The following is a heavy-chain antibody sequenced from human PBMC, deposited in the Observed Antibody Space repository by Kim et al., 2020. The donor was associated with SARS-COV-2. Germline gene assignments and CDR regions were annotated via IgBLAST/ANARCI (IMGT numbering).Heavy chain of an antibody. D-gene: IGHD5-12*01. V-gene: IGHV3-23*01. CDR3: AKVVDSTAGDNWLDP. CDR2: ISATGNII. CDR1: GFTFSSYA. Sequence: GGSLRLSCAASGFTFSSYAMNWVRQAPGKGLEWVSVISATGNIIFYADSVKGRFTISRDNSKNTLYLQMNSLRAEDTAIYYCAKVVDSTAGDNWLDPRG. J-gene: IGHJ5*02.